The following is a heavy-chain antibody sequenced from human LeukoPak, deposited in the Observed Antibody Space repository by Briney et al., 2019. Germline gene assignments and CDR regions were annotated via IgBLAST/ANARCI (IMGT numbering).Heavy chain of an antibody. J-gene: IGHJ3*02. Sequence: SETLSLTCSVSGGSISSYYWSWIRQPPGKGLEWIGYIYYSGSTDYNPSLKSRVTISVDTSKNQFSLKLSSVTAADTAVYYCARRALNYYDSSGYYPSKGAFDIWGQGTMVTVSS. CDR1: GGSISSYY. CDR2: IYYSGST. CDR3: ARRALNYYDSSGYYPSKGAFDI. D-gene: IGHD3-22*01. V-gene: IGHV4-59*08.